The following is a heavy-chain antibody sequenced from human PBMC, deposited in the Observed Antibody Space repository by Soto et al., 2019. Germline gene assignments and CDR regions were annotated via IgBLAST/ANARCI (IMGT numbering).Heavy chain of an antibody. Sequence: EVQLVESGGELVQPGGSLRLSCAASGFTFNNYWMHWVRQAPGKGLVWVSRINPDGRRTSHADAVKGRFSISRDNAKNTLYLQMDSLRAEDTAVYYCAKVATGSHNWFDPWGQGTLVTVSS. D-gene: IGHD1-1*01. CDR1: GFTFNNYW. J-gene: IGHJ5*02. CDR3: AKVATGSHNWFDP. CDR2: INPDGRRT. V-gene: IGHV3-74*02.